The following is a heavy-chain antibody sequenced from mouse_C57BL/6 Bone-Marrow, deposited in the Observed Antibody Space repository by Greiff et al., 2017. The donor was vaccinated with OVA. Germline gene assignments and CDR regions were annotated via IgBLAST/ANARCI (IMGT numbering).Heavy chain of an antibody. CDR3: ASGNYYGSSGSLAY. CDR2: IHPRDGST. V-gene: IGHV1-85*01. D-gene: IGHD1-1*01. CDR1: GYTFTSYD. J-gene: IGHJ2*01. Sequence: VKLMESGPELVKPGASVKLSCKASGYTFTSYDINWVKQRPGQGLEWIGWIHPRDGSTKYNETFKGKATLTGDTSSSTAYRELHSLSSEASAVWFGASGNYYGSSGSLAYWGQGTTLTGSS.